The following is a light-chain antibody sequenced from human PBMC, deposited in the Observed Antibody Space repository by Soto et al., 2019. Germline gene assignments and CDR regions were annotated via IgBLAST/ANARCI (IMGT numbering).Light chain of an antibody. Sequence: EDVLTQSPDTLSLSPGERGTLSCRASQSVAKNYLAWYQQKPGQAPRLLIYGAYSSATGIPDRFSGTGSGTDFTLTISRLEPEDLAVYSCQQYATSPLTFGGGTKVEIK. CDR3: QQYATSPLT. CDR2: GAY. CDR1: QSVAKNY. J-gene: IGKJ4*01. V-gene: IGKV3-20*01.